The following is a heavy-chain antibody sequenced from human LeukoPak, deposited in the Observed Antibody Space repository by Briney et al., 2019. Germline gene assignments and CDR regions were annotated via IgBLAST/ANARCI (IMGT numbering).Heavy chain of an antibody. V-gene: IGHV4-34*01. CDR1: GGSFSVYS. J-gene: IGHJ4*02. D-gene: IGHD3-22*01. CDR2: INHSGST. Sequence: SETLSLTCAVYGGSFSVYSWSWIRQSPGKGLEWIGEINHSGSTNYNPSLKSRVTISVDTSKNQFSLKLSSVTAADTAVYYCASQAQVIGNYWGQGTLVTVSS. CDR3: ASQAQVIGNY.